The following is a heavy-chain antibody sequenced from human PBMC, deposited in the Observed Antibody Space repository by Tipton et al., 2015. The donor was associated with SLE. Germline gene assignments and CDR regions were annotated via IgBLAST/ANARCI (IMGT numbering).Heavy chain of an antibody. Sequence: TLSLTCTVSGGSISSGGYYWSWIRQHPGKGLEWIGYIYHSGSTYYNPSLKSRVTISVDTTKNQFSLKLSSVTAADTAVYYCARIGADDSSGWYGFDYWGQGTLVTVSS. CDR1: GGSISSGGYY. J-gene: IGHJ4*02. V-gene: IGHV4-31*03. CDR3: ARIGADDSSGWYGFDY. D-gene: IGHD6-19*01. CDR2: IYHSGST.